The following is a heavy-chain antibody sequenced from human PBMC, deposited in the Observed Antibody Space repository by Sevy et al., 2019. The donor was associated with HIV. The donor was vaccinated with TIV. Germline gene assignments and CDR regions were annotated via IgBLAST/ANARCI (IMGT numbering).Heavy chain of an antibody. J-gene: IGHJ4*02. CDR1: GRSFSGYY. CDR2: INHSGST. V-gene: IGHV4-34*01. Sequence: SETLSLTCAVYGRSFSGYYWSWIRQPPGKGLEWIGEINHSGSTNYNPSLKSRVTISVDTSKNQFSLKLSSVTAADTAVYYCARGTGDSSGYYYFDYWGQGTLVTVSS. D-gene: IGHD3-22*01. CDR3: ARGTGDSSGYYYFDY.